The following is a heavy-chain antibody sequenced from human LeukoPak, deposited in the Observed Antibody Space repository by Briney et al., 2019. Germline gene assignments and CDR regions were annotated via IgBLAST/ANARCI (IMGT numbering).Heavy chain of an antibody. J-gene: IGHJ5*02. V-gene: IGHV4-38-2*02. CDR3: ARVQLVLRYFGLFDP. CDR2: IYHGGST. D-gene: IGHD3-9*01. CDR1: GYSISSGYY. Sequence: SETLSLTCTVSGYSISSGYYWGWIRQPPGKGLEWIGSIYHGGSTYYNPSLKSRVTISIDTSKNQFSLKLNSVTAADTAVYYCARVQLVLRYFGLFDPWGQGTLVTVSS.